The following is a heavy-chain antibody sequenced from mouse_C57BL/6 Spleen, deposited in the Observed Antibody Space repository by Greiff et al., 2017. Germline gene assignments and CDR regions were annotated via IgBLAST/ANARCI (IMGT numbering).Heavy chain of an antibody. Sequence: QVQLQQSGPELVKPGASVKISCKASGYSFSSSWMNWVKQRPGKGLEWIGRIYPGDGDTNYNGKFKGKATLTADKSSSTAYMQLSSLTSEDSAVYFCAREDDYWGQGTTLTVSS. CDR3: AREDDY. J-gene: IGHJ2*01. CDR2: IYPGDGDT. V-gene: IGHV1-82*01. CDR1: GYSFSSSW.